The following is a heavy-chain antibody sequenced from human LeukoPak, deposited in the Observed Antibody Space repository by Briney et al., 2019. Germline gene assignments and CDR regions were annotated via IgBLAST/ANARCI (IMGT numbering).Heavy chain of an antibody. Sequence: GGSLRLSCAASGFTFSSYAMSWVRQAPGKGLEWISAISGSGGSTYYADSVKGRFTISRDNAKNSLYLQMSSLRAEDTGVYYCVRAPATNEWRCMDYWGQGTLVTVSS. V-gene: IGHV3-23*01. CDR1: GFTFSSYA. CDR3: VRAPATNEWRCMDY. CDR2: ISGSGGST. J-gene: IGHJ4*02. D-gene: IGHD2-8*02.